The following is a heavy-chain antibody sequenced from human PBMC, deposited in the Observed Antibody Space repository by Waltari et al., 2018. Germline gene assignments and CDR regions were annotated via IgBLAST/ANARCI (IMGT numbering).Heavy chain of an antibody. Sequence: EVQLLESGGGLVQPGGSLRLSCAASGFTFSSYAMSWVRQAPGRGLEWVSAISGSGGSTYYADSVKGRFTISRDNSKNTLYLQMNSLRAEDTAVYYCAKAYIAGYSSGWHYWYFDLWGRGTLVTVSS. V-gene: IGHV3-23*01. J-gene: IGHJ2*01. CDR1: GFTFSSYA. CDR2: ISGSGGST. CDR3: AKAYIAGYSSGWHYWYFDL. D-gene: IGHD6-19*01.